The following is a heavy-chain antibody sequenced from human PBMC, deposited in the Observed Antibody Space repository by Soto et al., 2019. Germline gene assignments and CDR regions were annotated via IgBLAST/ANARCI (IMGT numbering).Heavy chain of an antibody. J-gene: IGHJ4*02. V-gene: IGHV4-59*08. CDR1: GGSISSYY. D-gene: IGHD3-3*02. CDR2: IYYSGST. Sequence: SETLSLTCTVSGGSISSYYWSWIRQPPGKELEWIGYIYYSGSTNYNPSLKSRVTISVDTSKNQFSLKLSSVTAADTAVYYCARSRAFLEWLSDWGQGTLVTVSS. CDR3: ARSRAFLEWLSD.